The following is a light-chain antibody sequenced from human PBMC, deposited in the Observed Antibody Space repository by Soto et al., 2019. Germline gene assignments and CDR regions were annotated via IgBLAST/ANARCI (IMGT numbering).Light chain of an antibody. Sequence: DIQMTQSPSTLSASVGDRVTITCRASQSISTRLAWYQQKPGRAPNLLIYKASDLKTGVPSRFSGSGSGTEFTLSIPTLHPDDFASYYCQHSGTFGQGPKVEIK. CDR2: KAS. V-gene: IGKV1-5*03. J-gene: IGKJ1*01. CDR3: QHSGT. CDR1: QSISTR.